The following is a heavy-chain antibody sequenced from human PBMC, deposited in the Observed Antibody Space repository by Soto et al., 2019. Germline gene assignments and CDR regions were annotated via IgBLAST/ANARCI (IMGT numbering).Heavy chain of an antibody. D-gene: IGHD6-6*01. CDR3: AARNLDSSSYYGMDV. CDR2: IVVGSGNT. J-gene: IGHJ6*02. V-gene: IGHV1-58*01. CDR1: GFTFTSSA. Sequence: SVKVSCKASGFTFTSSAVQWVRQARGQRLEWIGWIVVGSGNTNYAQKFQERVTITRDMSTSTAYMELSSLRSEDTAVYYCAARNLDSSSYYGMDVWGQGTTVTVSS.